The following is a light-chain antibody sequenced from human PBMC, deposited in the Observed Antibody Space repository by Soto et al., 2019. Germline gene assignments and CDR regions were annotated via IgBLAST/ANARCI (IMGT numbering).Light chain of an antibody. Sequence: EIVLTQSPCTLSFSPWERSTLSCRASQSVSSNFLAWYQQKPGQAPRLLIYDASNRATGIPDRFSGSGSGTDFTLTISRLEPEDFAVYYCQQFGSSPRTFGQGTKVDIK. CDR2: DAS. V-gene: IGKV3-20*01. J-gene: IGKJ1*01. CDR1: QSVSSNF. CDR3: QQFGSSPRT.